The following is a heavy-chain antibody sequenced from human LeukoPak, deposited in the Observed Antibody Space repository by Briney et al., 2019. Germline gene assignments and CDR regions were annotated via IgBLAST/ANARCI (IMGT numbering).Heavy chain of an antibody. Sequence: SETLSLTCAVYGGSFSDYYWSWIRQPPGKGLEWIGEINHSGSTNYNPPLKSRVTISVDTSKNQFSLKLSSVTAADTAVYYCARGRNGYCSSTSCYRFDYWGQGTLVTVSS. V-gene: IGHV4-34*01. D-gene: IGHD2-2*01. CDR2: INHSGST. CDR3: ARGRNGYCSSTSCYRFDY. J-gene: IGHJ4*02. CDR1: GGSFSDYY.